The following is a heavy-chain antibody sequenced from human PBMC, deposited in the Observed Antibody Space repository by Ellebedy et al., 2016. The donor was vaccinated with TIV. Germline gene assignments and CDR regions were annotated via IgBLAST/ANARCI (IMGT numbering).Heavy chain of an antibody. V-gene: IGHV3-23*01. Sequence: LSLTCAAPGFTFNSYAISWVRQAQGKGLEWVSTISNTGSRTYFADSVEGRFIISRDNSKKTLYLQMNSLRPEETAIYYCAKDSGKYGWNSEYWGQGTQVTVSS. CDR2: ISNTGSRT. CDR3: AKDSGKYGWNSEY. D-gene: IGHD3-10*01. J-gene: IGHJ4*02. CDR1: GFTFNSYA.